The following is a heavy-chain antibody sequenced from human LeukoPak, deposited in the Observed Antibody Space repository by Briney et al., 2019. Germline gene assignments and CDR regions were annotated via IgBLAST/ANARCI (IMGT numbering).Heavy chain of an antibody. V-gene: IGHV4-4*07. Sequence: PSGTLSLTCTVSGGSISSYYWSWIRQPAGKGLEWIGRIYTSGSTNYNPSLKSRVTMSVDTSKNQFSLKLSSVTAADTAVYYCARDRSYGSGTPAAFDIWGQGTMVTVSS. J-gene: IGHJ3*02. D-gene: IGHD3-10*01. CDR1: GGSISSYY. CDR2: IYTSGST. CDR3: ARDRSYGSGTPAAFDI.